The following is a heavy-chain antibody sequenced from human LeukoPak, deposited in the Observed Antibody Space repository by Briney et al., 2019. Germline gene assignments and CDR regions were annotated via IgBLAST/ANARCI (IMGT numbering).Heavy chain of an antibody. CDR1: GTVFNGYT. CDR3: ATISGNFDYFDY. J-gene: IGHJ4*02. V-gene: IGHV3-21*01. Sequence: GGSLRLSCAASGTVFNGYTMNWVRQAPGKGLEWVSAIRSSSSSIYYADSVKGRFTISRDNAQNSVFLQMNSLRAEDTAVYYCATISGNFDYFDYWGQGTLVTVSS. D-gene: IGHD1-26*01. CDR2: IRSSSSSI.